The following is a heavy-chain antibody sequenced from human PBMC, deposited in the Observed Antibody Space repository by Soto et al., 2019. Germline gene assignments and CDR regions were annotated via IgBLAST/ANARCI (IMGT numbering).Heavy chain of an antibody. J-gene: IGHJ3*02. CDR1: GFTFSSYA. Sequence: LRLSCAASGFTFSSYAMSWVRQAPGKGLEWVSAISGSGGSTYYADSVKGRLTISRDNSKNTLYLQMNSLRAEDTAVYYCAKEVGGYYYDSSGYYHDAFDIWGQGTMVTVSS. CDR3: AKEVGGYYYDSSGYYHDAFDI. V-gene: IGHV3-23*01. CDR2: ISGSGGST. D-gene: IGHD3-22*01.